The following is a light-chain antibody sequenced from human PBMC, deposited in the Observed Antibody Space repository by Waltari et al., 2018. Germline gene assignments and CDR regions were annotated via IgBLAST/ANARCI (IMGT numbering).Light chain of an antibody. Sequence: DIQMTQSPSTLSASVGDRVTITCRASQSINSWLAWYQQKPGKAPNLLIYRASNLESGVPSRFSGSGSGTEFTLTISSLQPDDFATYYCQRYNDYPWAFGQGTKVEIK. CDR3: QRYNDYPWA. J-gene: IGKJ1*01. V-gene: IGKV1-5*03. CDR1: QSINSW. CDR2: RAS.